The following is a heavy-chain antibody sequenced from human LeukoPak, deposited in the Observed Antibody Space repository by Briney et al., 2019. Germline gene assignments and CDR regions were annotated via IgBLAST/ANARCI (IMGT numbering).Heavy chain of an antibody. D-gene: IGHD5-18*01. CDR2: IIPILGIA. J-gene: IGHJ4*02. Sequence: ASVKVSCKASGGTFSSYAISWVRQAPGQGLERMGRIIPILGIANYAQKFQGRVTITADKSTSTAYMELSSLRSEDTAVYYCARVAAYTAVDYWGQGTLVTVSS. CDR1: GGTFSSYA. V-gene: IGHV1-69*04. CDR3: ARVAAYTAVDY.